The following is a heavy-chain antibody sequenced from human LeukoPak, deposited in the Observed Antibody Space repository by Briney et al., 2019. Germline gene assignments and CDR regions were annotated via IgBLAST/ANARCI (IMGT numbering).Heavy chain of an antibody. CDR1: GGSIRSGDYS. Sequence: SETLSLTCTVSGGSIRSGDYSWSWIPQPPGKGLEWIGYIYYSGSTYYNPSLKSRVTISGDTSKNQFSLNLSSVTAADTAVYYCATDRARGGDSFDYWGQGTLVTVS. D-gene: IGHD3-10*01. CDR2: IYYSGST. CDR3: ATDRARGGDSFDY. J-gene: IGHJ4*02. V-gene: IGHV4-30-4*01.